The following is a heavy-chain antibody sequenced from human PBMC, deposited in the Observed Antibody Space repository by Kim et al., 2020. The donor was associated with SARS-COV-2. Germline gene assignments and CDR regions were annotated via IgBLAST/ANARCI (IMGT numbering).Heavy chain of an antibody. CDR2: ISYDGSNK. V-gene: IGHV3-30*04. J-gene: IGHJ4*01. CDR1: GFTFSSYA. D-gene: IGHD3-16*02. Sequence: GGSLRLSCAASGFTFSSYAMHWVRQAPGKGLEWVAVISYDGSNKYYADSVEGRFTISRDNSKNTLYLQMNSLRAEDTAVYYCARGSVLGELSLGGGDYWG. CDR3: ARGSVLGELSLGGGDY.